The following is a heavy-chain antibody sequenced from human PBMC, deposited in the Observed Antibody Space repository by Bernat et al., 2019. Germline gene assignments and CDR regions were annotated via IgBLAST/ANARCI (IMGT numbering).Heavy chain of an antibody. J-gene: IGHJ4*02. CDR1: GGSISSSSYY. D-gene: IGHD3-22*01. CDR3: AREYYDSSGYFSGMIDY. CDR2: ISYSGNT. Sequence: QLQLQESGPGLVKPSETLSLTCTVSGGSISSSSYYWGWIRQPPGKGLEWIGYISYSGNTNYNPSLKSRLTISLDTSRNQFSLKLTSVTAADTAIYYCAREYYDSSGYFSGMIDYWGQGTLVTVSS. V-gene: IGHV4-61*05.